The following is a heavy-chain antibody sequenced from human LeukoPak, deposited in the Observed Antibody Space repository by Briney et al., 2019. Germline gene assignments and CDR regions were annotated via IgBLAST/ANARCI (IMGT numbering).Heavy chain of an antibody. J-gene: IGHJ4*02. CDR1: GYSFTNYW. CDR2: IYPGDSDT. V-gene: IGHV5-51*01. D-gene: IGHD2-2*01. Sequence: GESLKISCKGSGYSFTNYWIGWVRQRPGKGLEWMGIIYPGDSDTRYSPSFQGLVTMSADKSISTAYLQWSSLKASDTAMYYCARQSCTTTNCPFDYWGQGTLVTVSS. CDR3: ARQSCTTTNCPFDY.